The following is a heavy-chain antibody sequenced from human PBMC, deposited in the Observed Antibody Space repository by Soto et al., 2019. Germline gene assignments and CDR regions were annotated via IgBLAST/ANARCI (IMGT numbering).Heavy chain of an antibody. J-gene: IGHJ5*02. V-gene: IGHV4-39*01. CDR1: GGSISSSSYY. CDR2: IYYSGST. Sequence: SETLSLTCTVSGGSISSSSYYWGWIRQPPGKGLEWIGSIYYSGSTYYNPSLKSRVTISVDTSKNQFSLKLSSVTATDTAVYYCARRYCTNGVCHGNWFDPWGQGTLVTVSS. CDR3: ARRYCTNGVCHGNWFDP. D-gene: IGHD2-8*01.